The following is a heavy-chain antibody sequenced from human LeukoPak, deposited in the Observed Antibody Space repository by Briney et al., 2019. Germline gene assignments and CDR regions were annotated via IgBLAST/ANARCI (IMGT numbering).Heavy chain of an antibody. Sequence: SETLSLTSTVYGGAIRSHYWNWIRQPAGRGLEWIGRIYSSGYTNDNPSLKSRITMSVDMSKNQFSLRLNSVTAADTAVYYCARGEHSVDSWGQGMLVTVSS. CDR1: GGAIRSHY. V-gene: IGHV4-4*07. CDR2: IYSSGYT. J-gene: IGHJ4*02. D-gene: IGHD1/OR15-1a*01. CDR3: ARGEHSVDS.